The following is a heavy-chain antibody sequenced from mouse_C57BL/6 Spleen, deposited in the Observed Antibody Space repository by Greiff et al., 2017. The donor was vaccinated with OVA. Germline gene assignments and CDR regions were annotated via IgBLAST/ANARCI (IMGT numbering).Heavy chain of an antibody. V-gene: IGHV14-2*01. CDR1: GFNIKDYY. CDR2: IDPEDGET. CDR3: ARITTVGSDY. Sequence: EVQLQQSGAELVKPGASVKLSCTASGFNIKDYYMHWVKQRTEQGLEWIGRIDPEDGETKYAPKFPGKATITADTSSNTAYLQISSLTSEDTAVYYCARITTVGSDYWGQGTTLTVSS. D-gene: IGHD1-1*01. J-gene: IGHJ2*01.